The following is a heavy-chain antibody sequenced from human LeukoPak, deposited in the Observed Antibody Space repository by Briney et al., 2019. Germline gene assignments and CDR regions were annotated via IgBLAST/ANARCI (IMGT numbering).Heavy chain of an antibody. CDR1: Y. CDR3: ARGRKWLVIGGFDY. D-gene: IGHD6-19*01. Sequence: YWSWIXXPPGKGLEWSGEINHSGSPNYNPSLKSRVTISVDPSKHPFSLKLSSVTAADTAVYYCARGRKWLVIGGFDYWGQGTLVTVSS. V-gene: IGHV4-34*01. CDR2: INHSGSP. J-gene: IGHJ4*02.